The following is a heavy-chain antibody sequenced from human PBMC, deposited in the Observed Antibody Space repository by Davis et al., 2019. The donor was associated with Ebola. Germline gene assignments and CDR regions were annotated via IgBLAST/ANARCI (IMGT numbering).Heavy chain of an antibody. J-gene: IGHJ6*02. Sequence: PGGSLRLSCKGSGYSFTSYWIGWVRQMPGKGLEWMGIIYPGASDTRYSPSFQGQVTISADKSISTAYLQWSSLKASDTAMYYCAREAISQWGDYYYYYGMDVWGQGTTVTVSS. CDR3: AREAISQWGDYYYYYGMDV. CDR2: IYPGASDT. CDR1: GYSFTSYW. V-gene: IGHV5-51*01. D-gene: IGHD3-9*01.